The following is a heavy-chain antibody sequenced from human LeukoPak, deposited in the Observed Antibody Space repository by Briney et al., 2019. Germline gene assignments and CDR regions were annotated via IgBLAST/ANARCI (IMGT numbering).Heavy chain of an antibody. V-gene: IGHV3-23*01. D-gene: IGHD3-10*01. J-gene: IGHJ4*02. CDR1: GFTFNTYA. CDR2: ISGSDGST. CDR3: AKGASGSYNKFDY. Sequence: GGSLRLSCAASGFTFNTYAMNWVRQAPGKGLEWVSAISGSDGSTYYADSVRGRFTISRDNSKNTLYLQMNSLRAEDTAVYYCAKGASGSYNKFDYWGQGTLVTVSS.